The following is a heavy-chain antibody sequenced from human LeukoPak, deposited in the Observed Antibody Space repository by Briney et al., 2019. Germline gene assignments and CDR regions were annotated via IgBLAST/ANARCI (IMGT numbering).Heavy chain of an antibody. CDR3: ARGYYDSSAYYSADY. Sequence: GASVKVSCKASGYTFTGYYIHWVRQAPGQGLEWMGWINPNTDDTNYAQKFQGRVTMTRDTSISTAYMELTRPRSDDTALYYCARGYYDSSAYYSADYWGQGTLVTVSS. CDR1: GYTFTGYY. D-gene: IGHD3-22*01. CDR2: INPNTDDT. V-gene: IGHV1-2*02. J-gene: IGHJ4*02.